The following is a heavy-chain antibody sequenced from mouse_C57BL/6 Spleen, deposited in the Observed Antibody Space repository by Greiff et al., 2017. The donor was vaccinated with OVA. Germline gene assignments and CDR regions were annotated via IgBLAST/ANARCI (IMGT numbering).Heavy chain of an antibody. J-gene: IGHJ2*01. Sequence: EVKLVESGPELVKPGASVKIPCKASGYTFTDYNMDWVKQSHGKSLEWIGDINPNNGGTIYNQKFKGKATLTVDKSSSTAYMELRSLTSEDTAVYYCARRGITTVVENYFDYWGQGTTLTVSS. D-gene: IGHD1-1*01. CDR3: ARRGITTVVENYFDY. V-gene: IGHV1-18*01. CDR2: INPNNGGT. CDR1: GYTFTDYN.